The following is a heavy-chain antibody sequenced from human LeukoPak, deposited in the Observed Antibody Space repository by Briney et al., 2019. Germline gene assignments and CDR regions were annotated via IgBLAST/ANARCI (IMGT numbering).Heavy chain of an antibody. V-gene: IGHV3-7*01. CDR1: GFTFSSYW. D-gene: IGHD1-14*01. CDR2: IKQDGSER. J-gene: IGHJ4*02. CDR3: AKAEPASGYDY. Sequence: GGSLRLSCAASGFTFSSYWMSWVRQSPGKGLEWVANIKQDGSERYYVDSVKGRFTISRDNAKNSVYLQMDSLRAEDTAVYYCAKAEPASGYDYWGPGTLVTVSS.